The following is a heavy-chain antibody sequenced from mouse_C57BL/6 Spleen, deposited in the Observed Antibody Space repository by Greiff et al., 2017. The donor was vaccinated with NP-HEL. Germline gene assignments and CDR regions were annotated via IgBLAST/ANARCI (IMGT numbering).Heavy chain of an antibody. J-gene: IGHJ4*01. D-gene: IGHD2-5*01. CDR3: ASSESNYDLLYY. Sequence: QVQLKESGAELVRPAASVTLSCKASGYTFTDYEMHWVKQTPVHGLEWIGAIDPETGGTAYNQKFKGKAILTADKSSSTAYMELRSLTSEDSAVYYGASSESNYDLLYYWGQVTSVTVSS. CDR2: IDPETGGT. V-gene: IGHV1-15*01. CDR1: GYTFTDYE.